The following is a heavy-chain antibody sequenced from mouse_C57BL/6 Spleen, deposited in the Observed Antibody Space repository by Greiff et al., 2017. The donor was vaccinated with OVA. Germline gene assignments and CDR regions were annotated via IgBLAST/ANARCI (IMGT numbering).Heavy chain of an antibody. Sequence: QVQLKESGPELVKPGASVKISCKASGYAFSSSWMNWVKQRPGKGLEWIGRIYPGDGDTNYNGKFKGKATLTADKSSSTAYMQLSSLTSEDSAVYFCARDFITTVVATPFDYWGQGTTLTVSS. CDR1: GYAFSSSW. D-gene: IGHD1-1*01. CDR3: ARDFITTVVATPFDY. J-gene: IGHJ2*01. CDR2: IYPGDGDT. V-gene: IGHV1-82*01.